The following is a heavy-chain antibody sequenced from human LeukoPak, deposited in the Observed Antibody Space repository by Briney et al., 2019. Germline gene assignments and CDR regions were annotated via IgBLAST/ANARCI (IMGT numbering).Heavy chain of an antibody. D-gene: IGHD1-26*01. CDR2: IYSGGST. Sequence: GGSLRLSCAACGFTDRSNYMSWVRQAPGKGLEWVSVIYSGGSTYYADSVKGRFTISRDNSKNTMYLQMNSLRAEDTAVYYCAREQPGYFDYWGQGTLVTVPS. CDR3: AREQPGYFDY. CDR1: GFTDRSNY. J-gene: IGHJ4*02. V-gene: IGHV3-66*02.